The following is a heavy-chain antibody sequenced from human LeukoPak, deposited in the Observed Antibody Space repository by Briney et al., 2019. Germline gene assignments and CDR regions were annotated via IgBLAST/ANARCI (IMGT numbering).Heavy chain of an antibody. Sequence: GGSLRLSCAASGFTFSSYEMNWVRQAPGKGLEWVSYISSSGSTIYYPSSVKGPFTISRDNAKNSLYLQMNSLRAEDTAVYYCARVVRGYYDSSGYFQTDDTVDYWGQGTLVTVSS. D-gene: IGHD3-22*01. CDR3: ARVVRGYYDSSGYFQTDDTVDY. J-gene: IGHJ4*02. CDR2: ISSSGSTI. V-gene: IGHV3-48*03. CDR1: GFTFSSYE.